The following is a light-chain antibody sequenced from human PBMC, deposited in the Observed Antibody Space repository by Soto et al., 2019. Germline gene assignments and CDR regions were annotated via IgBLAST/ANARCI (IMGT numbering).Light chain of an antibody. CDR2: AVS. CDR1: SSDIGDYNY. V-gene: IGLV2-14*01. CDR3: TSYTSSSTYV. Sequence: QSALTQPASVSGSPGQSITISCTGTSSDIGDYNYVSWYQQHPGKAPKLMISAVSNRPSGVSNRFSGSKSGTTASLTISGLQPEDEADYYCTSYTSSSTYVFGTGTKLTVL. J-gene: IGLJ1*01.